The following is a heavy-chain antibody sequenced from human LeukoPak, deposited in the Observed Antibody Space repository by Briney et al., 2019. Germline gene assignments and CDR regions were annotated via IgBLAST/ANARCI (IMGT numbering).Heavy chain of an antibody. D-gene: IGHD1-14*01. CDR2: IYYSGST. CDR1: GGSMSTINYC. J-gene: IGHJ5*02. CDR3: AGLIRPGWFDP. Sequence: SETLSLTCTVSGGSMSTINYCWGWIRQPPGKGLEWIGIIYYSGSTYYNPSLKSRVTISVDTSKNQFSLKLSSVTAADTAVYYCAGLIRPGWFDPWGQGTLVTVSS. V-gene: IGHV4-39*01.